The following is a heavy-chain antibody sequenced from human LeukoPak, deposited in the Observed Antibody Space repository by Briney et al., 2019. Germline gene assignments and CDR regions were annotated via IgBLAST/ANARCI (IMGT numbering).Heavy chain of an antibody. CDR1: GFTFNDYW. V-gene: IGHV3-7*03. CDR3: VRDCSSASLSSGCYYAMDV. CDR2: IKQDGSEK. Sequence: GGSLRLSCAASGFTFNDYWMTWVRQAPGEGLEWVAHIKQDGSEKYYVDSLKGRVTISRDNAKNSLFLQMNSLRAEDTAVYYCVRDCSSASLSSGCYYAMDVWGKGTTVTVSS. D-gene: IGHD2-2*01. J-gene: IGHJ6*04.